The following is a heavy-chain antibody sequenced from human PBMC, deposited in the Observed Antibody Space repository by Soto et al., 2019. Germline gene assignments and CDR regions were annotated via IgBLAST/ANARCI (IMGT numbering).Heavy chain of an antibody. V-gene: IGHV3-30-3*01. Sequence: QVQLVESGGGVVQPGRSLRLSCAASGFTFSSYAMHWVRQAPGKGLEWVAVISYDGSNKYYADSVKGRFTISRDNSKNRLYLQMNSLRAEDTAVYYCARVSYGMDVWGQGTTVTVSS. CDR1: GFTFSSYA. CDR2: ISYDGSNK. CDR3: ARVSYGMDV. J-gene: IGHJ6*01.